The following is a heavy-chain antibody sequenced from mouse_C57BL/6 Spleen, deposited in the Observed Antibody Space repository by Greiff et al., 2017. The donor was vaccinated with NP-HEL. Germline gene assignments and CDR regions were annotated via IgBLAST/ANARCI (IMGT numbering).Heavy chain of an antibody. CDR1: GYTFTSYW. CDR2: IDPSESYT. CDR3: ARLGYFDY. Sequence: QVQLQQPGAELVKPGASVKLSCKASGYTFTSYWMQWVKQRPGQGLEWIGEIDPSESYTNYNQKFKGKATLTVDTSSSTAYMQLSSLTSEDSAVYYCARLGYFDYWGQGTTLTVSS. V-gene: IGHV1-50*01. J-gene: IGHJ2*01.